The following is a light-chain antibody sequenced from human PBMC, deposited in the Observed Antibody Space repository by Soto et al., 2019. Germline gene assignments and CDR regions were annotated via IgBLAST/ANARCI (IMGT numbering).Light chain of an antibody. CDR2: DAS. CDR1: QSVSSY. Sequence: EIVLTQSPATLSLSPGERATLSCRASQSVSSYLAWYQQKPGQAPRLLIYDASNRATGIPARLSGSGSGTDFTPTISSLEPEDFAVYYCQQRSNCPSYTFGQRTKLEIK. CDR3: QQRSNCPSYT. J-gene: IGKJ2*01. V-gene: IGKV3-11*01.